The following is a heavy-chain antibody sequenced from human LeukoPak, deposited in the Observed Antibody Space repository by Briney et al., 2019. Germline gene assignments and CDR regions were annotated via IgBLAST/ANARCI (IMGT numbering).Heavy chain of an antibody. D-gene: IGHD3-3*01. Sequence: GGSLRLSCAASGFTFSRYDMHWVRQATGKGLEWVSAIGTVGDPYYPGSVKGRFTISRENAKNSLYLQMNSLRAEDTAVYYCARGFLGDAFDIWGQGTMVTVSS. CDR1: GFTFSRYD. CDR3: ARGFLGDAFDI. CDR2: IGTVGDP. J-gene: IGHJ3*02. V-gene: IGHV3-13*05.